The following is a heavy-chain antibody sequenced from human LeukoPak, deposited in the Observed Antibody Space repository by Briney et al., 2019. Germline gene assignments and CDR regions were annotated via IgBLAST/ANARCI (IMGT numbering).Heavy chain of an antibody. CDR1: GHTLTELS. CDR2: FDPEDGET. CDR3: ATAYDFWSGLDRDGFDP. Sequence: ASVKVSCKVSGHTLTELSMHWVRQAPGKGLEWMGGFDPEDGETIYAQKFQGRVTMAEDTSTDTAYMELSSLRSEDTAVYYCATAYDFWSGLDRDGFDPWGQGTLVTVSS. V-gene: IGHV1-24*01. D-gene: IGHD3-3*01. J-gene: IGHJ5*02.